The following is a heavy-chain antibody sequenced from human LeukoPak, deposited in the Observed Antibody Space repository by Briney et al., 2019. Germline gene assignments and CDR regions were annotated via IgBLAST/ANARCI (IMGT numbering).Heavy chain of an antibody. J-gene: IGHJ4*02. CDR2: IKPDGSER. CDR3: ARGPAAHYFDS. Sequence: PGGSLRLSCAASGFTFSSYAMHWVRQAPGKGLEWLANIKPDGSERYYVDSVKGRFTISRDNARNSLFLQMSSLRAEDTAFYYCARGPAAHYFDSWGQGTLVTVSS. V-gene: IGHV3-7*01. CDR1: GFTFSSYA. D-gene: IGHD2-2*01.